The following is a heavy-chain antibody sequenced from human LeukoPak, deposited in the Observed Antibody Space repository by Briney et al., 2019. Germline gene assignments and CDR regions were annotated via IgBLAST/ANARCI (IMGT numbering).Heavy chain of an antibody. Sequence: GGSLRLSCAASGFTFSDYYMSWMRQAPGKGLEWISHISGSDVTIYYADSVKGRFTISRDNVQNSLFLQMNSLRVEDTAVYYCARGNWGPDYWGQGTLVTVSS. CDR3: ARGNWGPDY. D-gene: IGHD7-27*01. J-gene: IGHJ4*02. V-gene: IGHV3-11*04. CDR1: GFTFSDYY. CDR2: ISGSDVTI.